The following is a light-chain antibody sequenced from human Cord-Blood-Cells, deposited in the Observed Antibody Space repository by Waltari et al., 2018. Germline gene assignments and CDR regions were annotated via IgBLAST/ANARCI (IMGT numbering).Light chain of an antibody. CDR2: GAS. CDR3: KKYNNWPWT. CDR1: QSVSSN. V-gene: IGKV3-15*01. Sequence: EIVMTQSPATLSVSPGERATLSCRASQSVSSNLAWYQQKPGQAPRPLIYGASTRASGIPVRFSASESGTEFTLTISSLQSLDFAVYYCKKYNNWPWTFGQVTKVEI. J-gene: IGKJ1*01.